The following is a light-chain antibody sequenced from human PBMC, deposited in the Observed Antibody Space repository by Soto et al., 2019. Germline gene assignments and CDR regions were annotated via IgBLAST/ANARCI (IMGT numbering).Light chain of an antibody. J-gene: IGLJ1*01. CDR2: EAN. V-gene: IGLV2-8*01. CDR1: SSDVGAYNY. Sequence: QSALTQPPSASGSPGQSVTISCTGTSSDVGAYNYVSWYQQHPGKAPKLMISEANKRPSGVPDRFSGSKSGNTASLTVSGLQPEDEADYYCSSYGGPNNSNYVFGTGTKLTVL. CDR3: SSYGGPNNSNYV.